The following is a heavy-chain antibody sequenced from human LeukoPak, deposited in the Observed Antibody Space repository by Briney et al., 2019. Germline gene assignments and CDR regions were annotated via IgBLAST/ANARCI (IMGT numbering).Heavy chain of an antibody. V-gene: IGHV3-23*01. D-gene: IGHD2-2*02. CDR3: AKAGFDIVVVPAAILDFDY. J-gene: IGHJ4*02. CDR2: ISGSGGST. CDR1: GFTFSSYA. Sequence: GGSLRLSCAASGFTFSSYAMSWVRQAPGKGLEWVSAISGSGGSTYYADSVKGRFTISRDNSKNTLYLQMNSLRAEDTAVYYCAKAGFDIVVVPAAILDFDYWGQGTLVTVSS.